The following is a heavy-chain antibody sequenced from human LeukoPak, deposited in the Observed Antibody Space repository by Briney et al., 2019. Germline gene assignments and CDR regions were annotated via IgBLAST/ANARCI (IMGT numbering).Heavy chain of an antibody. CDR2: IYYSGST. J-gene: IGHJ5*02. D-gene: IGHD3-16*01. CDR3: AREGDLFDP. CDR1: GGSISSYY. V-gene: IGHV4-59*01. Sequence: SETLSLTCTVSGGSISSYYWSWIRQPPGKGLEWIGYIYYSGSTNHNPSLKSRVTISVDTSKNQFSLKLSSVTAADTAVYYCAREGDLFDPWGQGTLVTVSS.